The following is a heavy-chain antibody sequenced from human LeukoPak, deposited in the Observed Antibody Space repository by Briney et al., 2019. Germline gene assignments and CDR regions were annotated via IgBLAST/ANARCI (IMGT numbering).Heavy chain of an antibody. J-gene: IGHJ3*02. Sequence: QPSETLSLTCTVSGYSISSGYYWGWIRQPPGKGLEWMANINRDGGDQNYVDSVKGRFTISRDNAKNSLFLQMNSLRAEDTALYFCARDGLPTYAFDIWGQGTMVTVSP. CDR2: INRDGGDQ. CDR3: ARDGLPTYAFDI. CDR1: GYSISSGYY. V-gene: IGHV3-7*01.